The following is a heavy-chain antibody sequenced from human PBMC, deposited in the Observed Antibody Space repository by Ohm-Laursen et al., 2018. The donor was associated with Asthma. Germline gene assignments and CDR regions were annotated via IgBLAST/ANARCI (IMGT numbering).Heavy chain of an antibody. CDR3: AKGSTYGMDV. V-gene: IGHV3-30*18. Sequence: SLRLSCAASGFTFSSYGMHWVRQAPGKGLEWVAVISYDGSNKYYADSVKGRFTISRDNSKNTLHLQMNSLRAEDTAVYYCAKGSTYGMDVWGQGTTVTVSS. CDR1: GFTFSSYG. J-gene: IGHJ6*02. CDR2: ISYDGSNK.